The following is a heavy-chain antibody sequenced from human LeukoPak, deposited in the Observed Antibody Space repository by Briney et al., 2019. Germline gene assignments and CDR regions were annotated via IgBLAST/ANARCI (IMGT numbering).Heavy chain of an antibody. Sequence: GGSLRLSCAASGFTFSTYGMHWVRQAPGKGPEWVAFIRSDGTNKYYADSVKGRFTISRDKSKNTLFLQMNSLRAEDTAVYYCARDQGAAAGDYFDYRGQGTLVTVSS. J-gene: IGHJ4*02. D-gene: IGHD6-13*01. CDR1: GFTFSTYG. CDR3: ARDQGAAAGDYFDY. V-gene: IGHV3-30*02. CDR2: IRSDGTNK.